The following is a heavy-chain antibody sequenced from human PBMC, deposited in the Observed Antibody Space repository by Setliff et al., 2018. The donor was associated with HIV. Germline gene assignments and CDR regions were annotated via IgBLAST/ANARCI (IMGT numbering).Heavy chain of an antibody. V-gene: IGHV1-69*05. D-gene: IGHD2-15*01. Sequence: SVKVSCKASGGTFSSYAISWVRQAPGQGLEWMGGIIPIFGTANYAQKFQGRVTITTDESTSTAYMELSSLRSEDTAVYYCARDRAPNYCSGGSCYGYFDFWGQGTLVTVSS. CDR2: IIPIFGTA. CDR1: GGTFSSYA. CDR3: ARDRAPNYCSGGSCYGYFDF. J-gene: IGHJ4*02.